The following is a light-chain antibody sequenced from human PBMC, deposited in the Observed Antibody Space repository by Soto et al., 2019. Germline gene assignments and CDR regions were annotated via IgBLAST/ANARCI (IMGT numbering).Light chain of an antibody. Sequence: DVPMTQSPSAMSASVGDRVTITCRASQGISRFVAWFQQKPGKAPERLIYDTSTLQVGVPARFSGGGSGTEFTLAISGLQPEDSATYYCLQHNSYPYTFGQGTKLEIK. CDR2: DTS. V-gene: IGKV1-17*03. CDR3: LQHNSYPYT. CDR1: QGISRF. J-gene: IGKJ2*01.